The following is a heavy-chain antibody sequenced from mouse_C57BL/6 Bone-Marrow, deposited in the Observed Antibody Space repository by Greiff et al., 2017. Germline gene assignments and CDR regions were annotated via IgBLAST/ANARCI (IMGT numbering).Heavy chain of an antibody. V-gene: IGHV5-4*01. D-gene: IGHD2-4*01. CDR1: GFTFSSYA. CDR3: ARGGDDYDVPFAY. Sequence: EVQVVESGGGLVKPGGSLKLSCAASGFTFSSYAMSWVRQTPEKRLEWVATISDGGSYTYYPDNVKGRFTISRDNAKNNLYLQMSHLKSEDTAMYYCARGGDDYDVPFAYWGQGTLVTVSA. J-gene: IGHJ3*01. CDR2: ISDGGSYT.